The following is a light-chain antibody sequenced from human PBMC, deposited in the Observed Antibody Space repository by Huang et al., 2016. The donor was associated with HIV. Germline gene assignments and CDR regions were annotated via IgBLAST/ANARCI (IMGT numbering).Light chain of an antibody. CDR1: QSVSRSS. V-gene: IGKV3-20*01. Sequence: EIVLTQSPGTLSLSPGERATLACRASQSVSRSSLGWYQQKAGQAHRLLIYVASSRAHGIPDRFSGSGSGTDFTLTISRLEPEDFAIYYCQQYESSPWTFGQGTKVEMK. CDR3: QQYESSPWT. J-gene: IGKJ1*01. CDR2: VAS.